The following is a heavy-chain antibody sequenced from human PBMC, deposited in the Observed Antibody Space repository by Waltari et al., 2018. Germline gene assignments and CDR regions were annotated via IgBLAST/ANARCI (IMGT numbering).Heavy chain of an antibody. CDR2: IKPDGSET. CDR3: TKGGHVDF. Sequence: EVQLVESGGGLVQPGGPLRLSCVASGFPFSTYWMTWVRQAPGKGLEWVGNIKPDGSETYYVESVKGRFTISKDNAKNSLYLQMNNLRAEDTAVYYCTKGGHVDFCGPGSLVTVSS. V-gene: IGHV3-7*01. D-gene: IGHD3-10*01. J-gene: IGHJ4*02. CDR1: GFPFSTYW.